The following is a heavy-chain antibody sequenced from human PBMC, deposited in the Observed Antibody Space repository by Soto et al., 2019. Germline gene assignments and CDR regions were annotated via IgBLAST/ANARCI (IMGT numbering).Heavy chain of an antibody. J-gene: IGHJ5*02. Sequence: ASVKVSCKASGYTFTDYFIHWVRQAPGQGFEWMGWINPKSRGTTYAQKFQGRVTMTRDTSNSTAYMELRGLRSDDTAIYYCARVTLKAGNWFDPWGQATLVTVSS. CDR3: ARVTLKAGNWFDP. CDR1: GYTFTDYF. V-gene: IGHV1-2*02. CDR2: INPKSRGT.